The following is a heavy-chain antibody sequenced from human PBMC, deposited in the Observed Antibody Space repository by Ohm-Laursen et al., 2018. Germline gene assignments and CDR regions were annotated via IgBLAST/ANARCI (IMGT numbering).Heavy chain of an antibody. J-gene: IGHJ5*02. Sequence: ASVKVSCKASGNTFTDYYLHWVRQAPGQGLEWMGWMNPNSGDTNYAQKFQGRVTMTRDTSISTAYMELSRLRSDDTAVYYCATGGTVTTARRFDPWGQGTLLTVSS. CDR2: MNPNSGDT. D-gene: IGHD4-11*01. CDR3: ATGGTVTTARRFDP. V-gene: IGHV1-2*02. CDR1: GNTFTDYY.